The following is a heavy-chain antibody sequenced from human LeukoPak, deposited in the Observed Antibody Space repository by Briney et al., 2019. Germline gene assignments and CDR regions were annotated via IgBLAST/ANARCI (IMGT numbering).Heavy chain of an antibody. CDR1: GYSFTSYD. V-gene: IGHV1-8*01. CDR2: MNPNSGNT. J-gene: IGHJ2*01. Sequence: ASVKVSCKVFGYSFTSYDINWVRQATGQGLEWMGWMNPNSGNTGYAQKFQGRVTMTRNTSISTDYMELNSLKSEDTAVYYCARFGDPYWYFDLWGRGTLVTVSS. D-gene: IGHD3-10*01. CDR3: ARFGDPYWYFDL.